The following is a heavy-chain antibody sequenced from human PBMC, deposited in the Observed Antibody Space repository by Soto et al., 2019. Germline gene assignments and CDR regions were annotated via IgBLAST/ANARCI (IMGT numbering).Heavy chain of an antibody. Sequence: ASVKVSCKVSGYTLTELSMHWVRQAPGKGLEWMGGFYPEDGETIYAQKFQGRVTMTEDTSTDTAYMELSSLRSEDTAVYYCATSAALVVVAATSVYWGDGTLVTVSS. CDR2: FYPEDGET. CDR1: GYTLTELS. V-gene: IGHV1-24*01. D-gene: IGHD2-15*01. CDR3: ATSAALVVVAATSVY. J-gene: IGHJ4*01.